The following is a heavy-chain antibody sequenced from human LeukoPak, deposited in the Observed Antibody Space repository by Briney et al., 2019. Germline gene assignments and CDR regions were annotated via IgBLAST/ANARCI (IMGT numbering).Heavy chain of an antibody. CDR3: ASGSPEGTRNHNAFDI. CDR2: INTDGSNT. CDR1: GFTFGSYG. Sequence: GGSLRLACAASGFTFGSYGMSWVRQAPGKGLEWVSRINTDGSNTIYADSGKGRFTISRDNAKNTLYLQMNSLRAGDTAVYYCASGSPEGTRNHNAFDIWGQGTMVTVSS. J-gene: IGHJ3*02. D-gene: IGHD1-14*01. V-gene: IGHV3-74*01.